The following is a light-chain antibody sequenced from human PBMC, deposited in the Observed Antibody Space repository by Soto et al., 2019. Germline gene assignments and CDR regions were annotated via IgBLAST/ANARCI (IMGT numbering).Light chain of an antibody. CDR1: QSVGNS. Sequence: EIVMTQSPATLSLSPGERATLSCRASQSVGNSLAWYQLKPGQVPRLLIFDTYTRATGTPARFSGSGSGAEFTLTISSLQSEDFAIYSCLQYNFWRPYSFGQGTKLEI. J-gene: IGKJ2*03. CDR2: DTY. CDR3: LQYNFWRPYS. V-gene: IGKV3-15*01.